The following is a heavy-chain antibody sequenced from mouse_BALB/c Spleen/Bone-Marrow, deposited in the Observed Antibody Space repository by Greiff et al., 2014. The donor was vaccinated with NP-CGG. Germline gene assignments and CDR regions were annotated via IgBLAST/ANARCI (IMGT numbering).Heavy chain of an antibody. CDR1: GYTFTTYT. D-gene: IGHD2-2*01. J-gene: IGHJ4*01. CDR3: AKRDIYYGYDGNAMDY. Sequence: QVQLQQSGAELARPGASVKMSCKASGYTFTTYTMHWVNQRPGQGLEWIGYINPSSGYTNYNQKFKDKATLTADKSPSTAYMQLSSLTSEDSAVYFCAKRDIYYGYDGNAMDYWGQGTSVTVSS. V-gene: IGHV1-4*01. CDR2: INPSSGYT.